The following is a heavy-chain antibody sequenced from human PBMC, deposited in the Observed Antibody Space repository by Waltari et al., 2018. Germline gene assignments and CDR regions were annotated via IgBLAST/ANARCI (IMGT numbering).Heavy chain of an antibody. CDR1: GYPFTSYD. V-gene: IGHV1-8*03. J-gene: IGHJ3*02. CDR2: MNPNSGNT. Sequence: QVQLVQSGAEVKKPGASVKVSCTASGYPFTSYDINWVRQATGQGLEWMGWMNPNSGNTGYAQKFQGSVTITRNTSISTAYMELSSLRSEDTAVYYCARGSSTLGAFDIWGQGTMVTVSS. CDR3: ARGSSTLGAFDI. D-gene: IGHD6-13*01.